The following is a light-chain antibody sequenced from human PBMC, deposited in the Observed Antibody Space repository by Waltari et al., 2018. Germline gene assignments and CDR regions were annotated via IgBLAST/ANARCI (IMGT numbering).Light chain of an antibody. CDR3: QQYSSFST. Sequence: DIQMTQSPSTLSAPVGDRVTISCRASQSVGTWLAWYQQKPGKAPKLLIYMASSLESGVPSRFSGSGSGTEFTLTINSLQPDDFATYSCQQYSSFSTFGQGTKVDI. V-gene: IGKV1-5*03. CDR1: QSVGTW. CDR2: MAS. J-gene: IGKJ2*01.